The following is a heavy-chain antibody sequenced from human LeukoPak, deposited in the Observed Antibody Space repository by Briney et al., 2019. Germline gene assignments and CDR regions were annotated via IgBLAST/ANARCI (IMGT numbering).Heavy chain of an antibody. CDR2: IIPIFGTP. CDR3: ARATTVVTPLNWFDP. V-gene: IGHV1-69*05. D-gene: IGHD4-23*01. Sequence: ASVKVSCKASGGTFSRYAISWVRQAPGQGIEWMGGIIPIFGTPSYALKFQGGVTITTDESTSTAYMELSSLRSEDTAVYYCARATTVVTPLNWFDPWGQGTLVTVSS. CDR1: GGTFSRYA. J-gene: IGHJ5*02.